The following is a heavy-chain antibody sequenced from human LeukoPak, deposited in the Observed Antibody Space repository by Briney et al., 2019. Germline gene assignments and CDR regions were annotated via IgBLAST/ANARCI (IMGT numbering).Heavy chain of an antibody. D-gene: IGHD2-15*01. CDR3: ARDRCSGGSCSPKRYYFDY. J-gene: IGHJ4*02. V-gene: IGHV1-8*01. CDR2: MNPNSGNT. CDR1: GYTFTSYD. Sequence: GASVKVSCKASGYTFTSYDINWVRQATGQGLEWMGWMNPNSGNTGYAQKFQGRVTMTRNTSIITAYMELSSLRSEATAVYYCARDRCSGGSCSPKRYYFDYWGQGTLVTVSS.